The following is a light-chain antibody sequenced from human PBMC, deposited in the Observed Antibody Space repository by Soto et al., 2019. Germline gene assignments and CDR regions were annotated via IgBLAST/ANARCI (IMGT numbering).Light chain of an antibody. CDR3: QQRSNWPPLIT. Sequence: PGERATLSCRASQSVSSSLAWYQQKPGQAPRLLIYDASNRATGIPARFSGSGSGTDFTLTISSLEPEDFAVYYCQQRSNWPPLITFGQGTRLEIK. V-gene: IGKV3-11*01. CDR1: QSVSSS. CDR2: DAS. J-gene: IGKJ5*01.